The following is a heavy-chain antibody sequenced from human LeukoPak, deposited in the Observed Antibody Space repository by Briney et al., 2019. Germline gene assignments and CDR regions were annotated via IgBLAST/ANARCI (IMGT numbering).Heavy chain of an antibody. CDR1: GGSFSGYY. CDR3: ASNYYDSTFDY. D-gene: IGHD3-22*01. V-gene: IGHV4-34*01. CDR2: INHSGST. J-gene: IGHJ4*02. Sequence: SETLSLTCAVYGGSFSGYYWSWLGQPPGKGLEWIGEINHSGSTNYNPSLKSRVTISVDTSKNQFSLKLSSVTAADTAVYYCASNYYDSTFDYWGQGTLVTVSS.